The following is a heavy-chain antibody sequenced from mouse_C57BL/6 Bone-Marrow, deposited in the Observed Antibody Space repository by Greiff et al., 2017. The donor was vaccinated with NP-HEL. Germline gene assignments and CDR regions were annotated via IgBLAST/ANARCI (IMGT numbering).Heavy chain of an antibody. CDR2: IYPGNSDT. D-gene: IGHD1-1*01. CDR1: GYTFTSYW. Sequence: VQLQQSGTVLARPGASVKMSCKTSGYTFTSYWMHWVKQRPGQGLEWIGAIYPGNSDTSYNQKFKGKAKLTAVTSASTAYMELSSLTNEDSAVYYCTRGNLYYNGSSWYFDVWGTGTTVTVSS. CDR3: TRGNLYYNGSSWYFDV. V-gene: IGHV1-5*01. J-gene: IGHJ1*03.